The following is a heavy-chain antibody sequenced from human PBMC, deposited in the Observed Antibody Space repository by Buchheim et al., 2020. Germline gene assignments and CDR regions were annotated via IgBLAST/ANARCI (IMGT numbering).Heavy chain of an antibody. CDR3: ARVEGGSYYYYYMDV. V-gene: IGHV4-34*01. CDR2: INHSGST. D-gene: IGHD1-26*01. Sequence: QVQLQQWGAGLLKASETLSLTCAVYGGSFSGYYWSWIRQPPGKGLEWIGEINHSGSTNYNPSLKSRVTISVDTSKNQFSLKLSSVTTADTAVYYCARVEGGSYYYYYMDVWGKGTT. CDR1: GGSFSGYY. J-gene: IGHJ6*03.